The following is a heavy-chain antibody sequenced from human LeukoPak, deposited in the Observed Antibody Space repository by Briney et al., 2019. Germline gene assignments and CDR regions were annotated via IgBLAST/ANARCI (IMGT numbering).Heavy chain of an antibody. CDR3: ATSKRDGYNYFDY. CDR1: GFTFNSYA. D-gene: IGHD5-24*01. CDR2: ISDGGVST. J-gene: IGHJ4*02. Sequence: GGSLRLSCAASGFTFNSYAMGWVRQAPGKGLEWVSAISDGGVSTYYADSVKGRLTISRDNSKNTLYLQMNSLRAEDTAIYYCATSKRDGYNYFDYWGQGTLVTVSS. V-gene: IGHV3-23*01.